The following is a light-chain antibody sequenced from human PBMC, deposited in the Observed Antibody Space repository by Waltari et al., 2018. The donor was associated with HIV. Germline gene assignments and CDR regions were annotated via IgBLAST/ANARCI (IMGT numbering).Light chain of an antibody. CDR1: QSVNSNY. CDR3: QQYGRT. V-gene: IGKV3-20*01. CDR2: GAS. J-gene: IGKJ1*01. Sequence: EGVLTQSPATLSLYPGERATLSCRASQSVNSNYLAWYQQIPGQAPRLLIYGASKRATGIPDRFRGSGSETDFTLTINRLEPEDSAVYYCQQYGRTFGQGTKVEL.